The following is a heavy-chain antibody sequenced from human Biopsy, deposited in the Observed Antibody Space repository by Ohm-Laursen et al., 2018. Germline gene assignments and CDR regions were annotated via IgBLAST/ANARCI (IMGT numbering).Heavy chain of an antibody. CDR3: ARQVDFWSGYVDY. CDR1: GGSISDSTYH. D-gene: IGHD3-3*01. Sequence: SETLSLTCTVSGGSISDSTYHWGWIRQSPGKGLEWIGNIYYSGNTDYSPSLKSRVTISVDTSNNQFSLKLRSVTAADTAVYYCARQVDFWSGYVDYWGQGILVTVSS. V-gene: IGHV4-39*01. CDR2: IYYSGNT. J-gene: IGHJ4*02.